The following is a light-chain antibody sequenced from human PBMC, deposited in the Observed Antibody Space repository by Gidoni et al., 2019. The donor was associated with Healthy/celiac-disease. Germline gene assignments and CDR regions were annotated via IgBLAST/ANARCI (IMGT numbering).Light chain of an antibody. V-gene: IGKV1-8*01. J-gene: IGKJ1*01. CDR3: HQYYSYPS. CDR2: AAS. Sequence: AIRMTQSPASFSASTGDRVTITCRASQGISSYLAWYQQKPGKAPKLLIYAASTLQSGVPSRFSGIGSGTDFPLTISCLQSEDFATYSCHQYYSYPSFGQGTKVEIK. CDR1: QGISSY.